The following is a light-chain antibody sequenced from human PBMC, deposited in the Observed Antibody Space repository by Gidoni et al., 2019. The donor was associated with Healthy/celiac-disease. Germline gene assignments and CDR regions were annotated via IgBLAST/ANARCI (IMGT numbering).Light chain of an antibody. Sequence: QSVLTQPPSVSGAPGQRVTISCTGSSSNIGAVYDVHLYQQLPGPAPKLLIYGNSNRPSGVPDRFSGSKSGTSASLAITGLQAEDEADYYCQSYDSSLSGPYVFGTGTKITVL. CDR3: QSYDSSLSGPYV. V-gene: IGLV1-40*01. CDR1: SSNIGAVYD. CDR2: GNS. J-gene: IGLJ1*01.